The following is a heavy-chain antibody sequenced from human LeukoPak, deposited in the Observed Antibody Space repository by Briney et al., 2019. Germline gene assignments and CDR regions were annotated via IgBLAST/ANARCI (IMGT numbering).Heavy chain of an antibody. J-gene: IGHJ3*01. Sequence: ASVKVSCKASGYTFTGYYMHWVRQAPGQGLEWVGWINPNSGDTNYAQKFQGRVTMTRDTSINTAYMELSSLSSEDTAVFYCAADPDYNGNGDAFDFWGQGTMVTVSS. CDR3: AADPDYNGNGDAFDF. CDR2: INPNSGDT. D-gene: IGHD4-23*01. V-gene: IGHV1-2*02. CDR1: GYTFTGYY.